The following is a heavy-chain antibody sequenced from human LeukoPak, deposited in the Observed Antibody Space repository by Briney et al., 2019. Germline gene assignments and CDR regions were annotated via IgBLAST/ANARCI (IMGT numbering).Heavy chain of an antibody. CDR3: ARGGLGIHWVRYYYYMDV. D-gene: IGHD5-18*01. Sequence: SETLSLTCAVSGGSFSGYYWSWIRQTPGKGLEWIGEINLSGSTNYNPSLKSRATISVDTSKYQFPLKLSSVTAADTAVYYCARGGLGIHWVRYYYYMDVWGKGTTVTVS. V-gene: IGHV4-34*01. CDR1: GGSFSGYY. CDR2: INLSGST. J-gene: IGHJ6*03.